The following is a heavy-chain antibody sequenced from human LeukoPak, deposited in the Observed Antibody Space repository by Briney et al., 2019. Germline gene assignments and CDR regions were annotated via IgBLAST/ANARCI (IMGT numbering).Heavy chain of an antibody. CDR2: INTHTGRP. CDR3: ARLYSDLLTGPGY. CDR1: GYTFTTYA. D-gene: IGHD3-9*01. Sequence: GASVKVSYKASGYTFTTYALTWVRQAPGQGLEWMGWINTHTGRPSYAQDFTGRFVFSLDSSVSTAYLQISRLQTGDTAVYYCARLYSDLLTGPGYWGQGTLLTVSS. V-gene: IGHV7-4-1*02. J-gene: IGHJ4*02.